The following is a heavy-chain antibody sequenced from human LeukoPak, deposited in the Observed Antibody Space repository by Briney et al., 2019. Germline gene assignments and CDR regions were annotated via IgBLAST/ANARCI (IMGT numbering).Heavy chain of an antibody. CDR3: AQGHDYGDYLNWFDP. CDR1: GGSFSDYY. J-gene: IGHJ5*02. Sequence: SETLSLTCAVYGGSFSDYYWSWIRQPPGKGLEWIGEINHSGSTNYNPSLKSRVTISVDTSKNQFSQKLSSVTAADTAVYYCAQGHDYGDYLNWFDPWGQGTLVTVSS. D-gene: IGHD4-17*01. V-gene: IGHV4-34*01. CDR2: INHSGST.